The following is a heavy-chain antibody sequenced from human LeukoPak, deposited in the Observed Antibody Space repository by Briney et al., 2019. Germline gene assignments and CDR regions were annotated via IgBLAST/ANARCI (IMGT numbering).Heavy chain of an antibody. D-gene: IGHD6-19*01. V-gene: IGHV4-59*01. CDR1: GGSISSYY. CDR2: IYYSGST. J-gene: IGHJ4*02. CDR3: ARARGVAGTKYIDY. Sequence: SETLSLTCTVSGGSISSYYWSWIRQPPGKGLEWIGYIYYSGSTNYNPSLKSQVTISVDTSKNQFSLKLSSVTAADTAVYYCARARGVAGTKYIDYWGQGTLVTVSS.